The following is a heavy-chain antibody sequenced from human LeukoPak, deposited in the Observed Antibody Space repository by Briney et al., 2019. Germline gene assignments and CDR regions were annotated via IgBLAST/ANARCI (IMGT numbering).Heavy chain of an antibody. V-gene: IGHV4-61*07. CDR3: ARRSDYMDY. CDR2: YYSGTT. J-gene: IGHJ4*02. Sequence: YYSGTTNYNPSLKSRVTISVDTSKKQSSLRLSSATAADTAVYYCARRSDYMDYWGQGTLVTVSS.